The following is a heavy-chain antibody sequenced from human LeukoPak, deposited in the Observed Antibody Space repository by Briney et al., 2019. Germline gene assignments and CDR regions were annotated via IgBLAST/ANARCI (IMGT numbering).Heavy chain of an antibody. J-gene: IGHJ4*02. V-gene: IGHV3-21*01. CDR2: ISSSSSYI. Sequence: PGGSLRLSCAASGFTFSGYSMNWVRQAPGKGLEWVSSISSSSSYIYYADSVKGRFTISRDNAKNSLYLQMNSLRAEDTAVYYCARDWGSSWYGYYFDYWGQGTLVTVSS. CDR3: ARDWGSSWYGYYFDY. D-gene: IGHD6-13*01. CDR1: GFTFSGYS.